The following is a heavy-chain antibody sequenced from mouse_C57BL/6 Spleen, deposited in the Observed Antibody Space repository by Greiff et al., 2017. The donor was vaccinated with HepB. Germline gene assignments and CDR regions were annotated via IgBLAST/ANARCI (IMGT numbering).Heavy chain of an antibody. J-gene: IGHJ2*01. CDR3: ARHDRLRQGNYFDY. CDR2: ISSGGSYT. CDR1: GFTFSSYG. Sequence: DVMLVESGGDLVKPGGSLKLSCAASGFTFSSYGMSWVRQTPDKRLEWVATISSGGSYTYYPDSVKGRFTISRDNAKNTLYLQMSSLKSEDTAMYYCARHDRLRQGNYFDYWGKGTTLTVSS. V-gene: IGHV5-6*02. D-gene: IGHD2-4*01.